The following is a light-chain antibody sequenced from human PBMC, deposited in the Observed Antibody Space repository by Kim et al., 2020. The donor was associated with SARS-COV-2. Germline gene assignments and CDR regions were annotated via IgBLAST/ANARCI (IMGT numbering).Light chain of an antibody. J-gene: IGLJ2*01. V-gene: IGLV3-1*01. CDR2: HDS. CDR1: KLGDKY. Sequence: SYELTQPPSVSVSPGQTASITRSGDKLGDKYACWYQQKPGQSPVLVIYHDSKRPSGIPERFSGSNSGNTATLTISGTQAMDEADYYCQAWDSSTVVFGGG. CDR3: QAWDSSTVV.